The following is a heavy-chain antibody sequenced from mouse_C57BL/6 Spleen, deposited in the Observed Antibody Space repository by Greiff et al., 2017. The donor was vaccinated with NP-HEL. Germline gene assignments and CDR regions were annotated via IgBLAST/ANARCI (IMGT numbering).Heavy chain of an antibody. CDR2: ISSGSSTI. CDR1: GFTFSDYG. J-gene: IGHJ1*03. V-gene: IGHV5-17*01. Sequence: EVKVVESGGGLVKPGGSLKLSCAASGFTFSDYGMHWVRQAPEKGLEWVAYISSGSSTIYYADTVKGRFTISRDNAKNTLFLQMTSLRSEDTAMYYCARDCYYWYFDVWGTGTTVTVSS. CDR3: ARDCYYWYFDV.